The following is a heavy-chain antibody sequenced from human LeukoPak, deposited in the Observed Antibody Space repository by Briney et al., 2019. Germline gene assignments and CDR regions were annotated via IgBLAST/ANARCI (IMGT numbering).Heavy chain of an antibody. D-gene: IGHD3-10*01. V-gene: IGHV3-48*04. CDR1: GFTFSSYS. Sequence: PGGSLRLSCAASGFTFSSYSMNWLRQAPGKGLEGVSYISSSSSTIYYADSVKGRFTISRDHDKNSLYLQMNGLRAEATAVYYCAGGDWFDRWGQGTLVTVSS. J-gene: IGHJ5*02. CDR3: AGGDWFDR. CDR2: ISSSSSTI.